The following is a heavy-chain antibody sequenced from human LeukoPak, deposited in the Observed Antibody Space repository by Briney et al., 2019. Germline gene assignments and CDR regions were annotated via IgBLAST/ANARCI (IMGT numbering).Heavy chain of an antibody. CDR1: GFTFSSYA. J-gene: IGHJ3*02. CDR3: ARDGNWGAPFDI. V-gene: IGHV3-23*01. Sequence: GGSLRLSCAASGFTFSSYAMSWVRQAPGKGLEWVSGISGSGGSGITTYYADSVKGRFTISRDNAKNSLYLQMNSLRAEDTAVYYCARDGNWGAPFDIWGQGTMVTVSS. D-gene: IGHD7-27*01. CDR2: ISGSGGSGITT.